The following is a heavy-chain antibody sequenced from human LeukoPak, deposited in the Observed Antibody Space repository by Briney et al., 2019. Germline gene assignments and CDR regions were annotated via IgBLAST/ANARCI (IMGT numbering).Heavy chain of an antibody. Sequence: SETLSLTCAVYGGSFSGYYWSWIRQPPGKGRGGIGEINHSGSTNYNPSLKSRVTISVDTSKNQFSLKLSSVTAADTAVYYCARGSGRFSYGMDVWGQGTTVTVSS. J-gene: IGHJ6*02. CDR3: ARGSGRFSYGMDV. CDR2: INHSGST. CDR1: GGSFSGYY. D-gene: IGHD3-10*01. V-gene: IGHV4-34*01.